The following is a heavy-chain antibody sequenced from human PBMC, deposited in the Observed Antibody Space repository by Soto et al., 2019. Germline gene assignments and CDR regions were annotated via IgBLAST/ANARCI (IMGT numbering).Heavy chain of an antibody. V-gene: IGHV3-23*01. Sequence: EVHLLESGGGLLQPGGSLRLSCAASGLTFSSHAMTWVRQAPGKGLQWVSTISDSGDNTYYADSVKGRFTISRDNSKNTLYLQMNSLRAEDTAVYYCAKVGWIGGQGTRVTVS. D-gene: IGHD5-12*01. CDR1: GLTFSSHA. J-gene: IGHJ4*02. CDR3: AKVGWI. CDR2: ISDSGDNT.